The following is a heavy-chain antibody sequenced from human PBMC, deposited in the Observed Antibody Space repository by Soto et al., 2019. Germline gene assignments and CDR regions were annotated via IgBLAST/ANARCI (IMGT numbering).Heavy chain of an antibody. J-gene: IGHJ3*02. D-gene: IGHD2-2*01. CDR3: ARLGYCISTSCYFDAFDI. Sequence: QITLKESGPTLVKPTQTLTLTCTFSGFSLSTSGVGADWIRQPPGKALEWLALIYWDDDKHYSPSLKSRLTITKDTSKNQVVLTMTNMDPVDTATYYCARLGYCISTSCYFDAFDIWGQGTLVTVSS. CDR2: IYWDDDK. CDR1: GFSLSTSGVG. V-gene: IGHV2-5*02.